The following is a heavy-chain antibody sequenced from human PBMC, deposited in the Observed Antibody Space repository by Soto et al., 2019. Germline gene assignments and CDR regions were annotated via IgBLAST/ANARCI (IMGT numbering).Heavy chain of an antibody. CDR3: ARRAYSSYYYYDMDV. J-gene: IGHJ6*02. CDR1: GFMFSRYW. CDR2: IKQDGSDK. D-gene: IGHD6-6*01. V-gene: IGHV3-7*02. Sequence: GGSLRLSCAASGFMFSRYWMSWVRQAPGKGLEWVANIKQDGSDKYYVDSVKGRFAISRDNAKNSLYLQMNSLRAEDTAVYYCARRAYSSYYYYDMDVWGLGTTVTVSS.